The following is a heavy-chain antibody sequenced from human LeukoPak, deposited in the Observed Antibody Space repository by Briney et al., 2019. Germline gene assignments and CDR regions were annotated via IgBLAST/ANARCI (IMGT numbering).Heavy chain of an antibody. CDR2: IIGSGGST. CDR3: ARVYLERLTAGYFDH. D-gene: IGHD2-8*01. CDR1: GFTFSSYA. V-gene: IGHV3-23*01. Sequence: GGSLRLSCAASGFTFSSYAMSWVRQAPGKGLEWVSAIIGSGGSTYYADSVKGRFTISRDNSKNTLYLQMNSLRDDDSAAYFCARVYLERLTAGYFDHWGQGTQVTVSP. J-gene: IGHJ4*02.